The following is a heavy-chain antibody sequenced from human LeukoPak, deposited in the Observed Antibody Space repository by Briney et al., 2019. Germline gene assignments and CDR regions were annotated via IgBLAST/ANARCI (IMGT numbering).Heavy chain of an antibody. V-gene: IGHV3-30-3*01. CDR1: GFTFSSYT. CDR2: ISYDGGNK. D-gene: IGHD6-19*01. Sequence: GGSLRLSCAASGFTFSSYTMHWVRQAPGKGLEWVAVISYDGGNKYYADSVKGRFTISRDNAKNSLYLQMNSLRAEDTAVYYCARERIAVAGREGDFDYWGQGTLVTVSS. J-gene: IGHJ4*02. CDR3: ARERIAVAGREGDFDY.